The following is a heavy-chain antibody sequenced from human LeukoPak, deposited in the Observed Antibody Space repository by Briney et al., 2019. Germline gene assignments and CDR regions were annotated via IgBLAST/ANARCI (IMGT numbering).Heavy chain of an antibody. J-gene: IGHJ6*03. Sequence: PGGSLRLSCAASGFKFNDYGMAWVRHVPGKGLVWVSGTNWDGLSTGYADSVKGRFTISRDNVKNFVYLDMNSLRVEDTALYFGGRVFCSTTSCYDYYDYYMDVWGKGATVTVSS. D-gene: IGHD2-2*01. CDR3: GRVFCSTTSCYDYYDYYMDV. CDR1: GFKFNDYG. V-gene: IGHV3-20*04. CDR2: TNWDGLST.